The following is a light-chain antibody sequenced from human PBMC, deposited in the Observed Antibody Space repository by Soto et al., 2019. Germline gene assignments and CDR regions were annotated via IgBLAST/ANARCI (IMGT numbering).Light chain of an antibody. J-gene: IGKJ5*01. Sequence: EIVLTQSPATLSLSPGERATLSCRASQSISSALAWYQQKRGQAPRLLIHDASSRATGIPARFSGSGSGTDFTLTISSLEPEDFAVYYCQQRNNWPPSITFGQGTRLE. CDR3: QQRNNWPPSIT. CDR1: QSISSA. V-gene: IGKV3-11*01. CDR2: DAS.